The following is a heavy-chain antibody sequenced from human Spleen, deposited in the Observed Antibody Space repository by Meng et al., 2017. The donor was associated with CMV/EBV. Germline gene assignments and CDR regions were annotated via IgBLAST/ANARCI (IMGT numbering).Heavy chain of an antibody. CDR2: ISPSSGFI. D-gene: IGHD2-2*02. CDR1: DFIFSTFN. J-gene: IGHJ4*02. V-gene: IGHV3-21*01. CDR3: ARERCSSRGCYSDH. Sequence: SDFIFSTFNMNWVRQAPGKGLEWVSSISPSSGFIYYADSMKGRLTISRDNANNLVFLHLNSLRVEDTAIYYCARERCSSRGCYSDHWGQGTLVTVLL.